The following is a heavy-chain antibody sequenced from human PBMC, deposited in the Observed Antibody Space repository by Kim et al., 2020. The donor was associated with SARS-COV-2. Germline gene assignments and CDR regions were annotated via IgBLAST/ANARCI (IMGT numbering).Heavy chain of an antibody. V-gene: IGHV3-53*01. CDR3: ARDGGGGCSGGSCFAFDI. Sequence: KGRFTISRDNSKNTLYLQMNSLRAEDTAVYYCARDGGGGCSGGSCFAFDIWGQGTMVTVSS. J-gene: IGHJ3*02. D-gene: IGHD2-15*01.